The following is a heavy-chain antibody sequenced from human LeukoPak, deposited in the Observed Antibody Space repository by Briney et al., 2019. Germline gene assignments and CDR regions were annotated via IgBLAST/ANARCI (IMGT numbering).Heavy chain of an antibody. V-gene: IGHV3-7*01. Sequence: PGGSLRLSCAASGFTFSNYWMGWVRQAPGKGLEYVANIKSDGSETYYVDSVKGRFTISRGNARNSLYLQVNSLRAEDTAVYYRARDVWGRLDYWGQGTLVPVSS. D-gene: IGHD2-8*01. CDR1: GFTFSNYW. CDR3: ARDVWGRLDY. CDR2: IKSDGSET. J-gene: IGHJ4*02.